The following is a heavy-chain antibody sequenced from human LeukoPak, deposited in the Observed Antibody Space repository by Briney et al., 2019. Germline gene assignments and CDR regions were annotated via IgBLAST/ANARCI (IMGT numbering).Heavy chain of an antibody. CDR1: GITLSNYG. V-gene: IGHV3-23*01. D-gene: IGHD3-22*01. CDR2: ISGSGGST. J-gene: IGHJ4*02. CDR3: AKRGVVIRVILVGFHKEAYYFDS. Sequence: GGSLRLSCAVSGITLSNYGMSWVRQAPGKGLEWVAGISGSGGSTNYADSVKGRFTISRDNPKNTLYLQMNSLRAEDTAVYFCAKRGVVIRVILVGFHKEAYYFDSWGQGALVTVSS.